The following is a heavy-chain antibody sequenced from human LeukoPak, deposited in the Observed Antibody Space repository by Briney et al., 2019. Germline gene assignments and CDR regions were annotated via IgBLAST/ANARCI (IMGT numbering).Heavy chain of an antibody. CDR1: GFTFDDYG. CDR3: ARDMWELPEGFDY. Sequence: PGGSLRLSCAASGFTFDDYGMSWVRQAPGKGLEWVSGINWNGGSTGYADSVRGRFTISRDNAKNSLYLQMNSLRAEDTALYHCARDMWELPEGFDYWGQGTLVTVSS. V-gene: IGHV3-20*01. CDR2: INWNGGST. D-gene: IGHD1-26*01. J-gene: IGHJ4*02.